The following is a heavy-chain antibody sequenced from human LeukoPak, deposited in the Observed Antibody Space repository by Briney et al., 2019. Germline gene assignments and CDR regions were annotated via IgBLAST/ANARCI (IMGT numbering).Heavy chain of an antibody. CDR3: ARDPGSLPADS. Sequence: GGSLRLSCAASGFTFSDYWMSWVRQAPGKGLEWVANIRRDGYEKHYVDSVKGRFTISRDNAKNSLFLQMNSLRDEDTAMYYCARDPGSLPADSWGQGTLVSVSS. V-gene: IGHV3-7*01. D-gene: IGHD6-13*01. CDR1: GFTFSDYW. J-gene: IGHJ4*02. CDR2: IRRDGYEK.